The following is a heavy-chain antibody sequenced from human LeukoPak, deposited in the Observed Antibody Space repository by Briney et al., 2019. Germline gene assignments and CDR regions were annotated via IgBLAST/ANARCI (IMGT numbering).Heavy chain of an antibody. D-gene: IGHD3-16*02. CDR2: ISAYNGNT. V-gene: IGHV1-18*01. Sequence: GASVKVSCKASGYTFTSYGISWVRQAPGQGLEWMGWISAYNGNTNYAQKLQGRVTMTTDTSTSTAYMELRSLRSEDTAVYYCATASPNWDVWGSYPYYYGMDVWGQGTTVTVSS. CDR3: ATASPNWDVWGSYPYYYGMDV. CDR1: GYTFTSYG. J-gene: IGHJ6*02.